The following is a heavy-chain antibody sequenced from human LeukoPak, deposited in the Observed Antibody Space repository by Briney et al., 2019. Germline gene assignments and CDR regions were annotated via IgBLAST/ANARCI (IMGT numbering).Heavy chain of an antibody. CDR1: GFTFSSYW. V-gene: IGHV3-74*01. CDR2: INSDGSST. CDR3: ARAFQNWYFDL. Sequence: GGSLRLSCAASGFTFSSYWMHWVRQAPGKGLVWVSRINSDGSSTNYADSVKGRFTISRDNAKNTLYLQVNSLRAEDTAVYYCARAFQNWYFDLWGRGNLVTASS. J-gene: IGHJ2*01.